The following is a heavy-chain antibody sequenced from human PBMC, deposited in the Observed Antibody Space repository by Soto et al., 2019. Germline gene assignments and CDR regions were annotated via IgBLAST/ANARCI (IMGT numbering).Heavy chain of an antibody. CDR3: ARVMYYDFWSGSIPPRNYGMDV. CDR1: GVTFSSYA. D-gene: IGHD3-3*01. V-gene: IGHV3-30-3*01. CDR2: ISYDGSNK. J-gene: IGHJ6*02. Sequence: GGSLRLSCVASGVTFSSYAMHRVLQAPDKRLEWVPVISYDGSNKYYADSVKGRFTISRDNSKNTLYLQMNSLRAEDTAVYYCARVMYYDFWSGSIPPRNYGMDVWGQGTTVTVSS.